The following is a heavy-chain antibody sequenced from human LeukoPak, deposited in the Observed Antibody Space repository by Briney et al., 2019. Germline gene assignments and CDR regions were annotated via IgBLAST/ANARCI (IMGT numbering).Heavy chain of an antibody. D-gene: IGHD2-21*01. J-gene: IGHJ6*02. CDR2: ISGSGGST. CDR1: GFTLGDYA. CDR3: AKSIPTSYYYYGMDV. V-gene: IGHV3-23*01. Sequence: GGSLRLSCTTSGFTLGDYAMSWVRQAPGKGLEWVSAISGSGGSTYYADSVKGRFTISRDNSKNTLYLQMNSLRAEDTAVYYCAKSIPTSYYYYGMDVWGQGTTVTVSS.